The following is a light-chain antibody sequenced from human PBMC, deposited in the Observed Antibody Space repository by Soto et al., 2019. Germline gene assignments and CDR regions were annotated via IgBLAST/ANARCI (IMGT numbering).Light chain of an antibody. V-gene: IGKV1-39*01. CDR2: AAS. Sequence: DTQRTQSPSSLSASVGDRVTLTCRASQNRSDYLHWYLQKPGKAPKLLIYAASTLHSGVPSRFRGSGSGTDFSLTISSLQPEDFATYYCQQTYTSPYTFGQGTKLEIK. CDR3: QQTYTSPYT. J-gene: IGKJ2*01. CDR1: QNRSDY.